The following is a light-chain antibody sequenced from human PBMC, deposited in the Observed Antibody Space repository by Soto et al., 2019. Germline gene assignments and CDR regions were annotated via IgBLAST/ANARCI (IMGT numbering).Light chain of an antibody. J-gene: IGLJ3*02. CDR1: NIGSKS. CDR2: DDN. V-gene: IGLV3-21*02. Sequence: SYELTQPPSVSVAPGQTARITCGGNNIGSKSVHWYQQKPGQAPVLVVYDDNDRPSGIPERFSGSNSGNTATLTISRVEAGDEADYYCQVWDSSSDPWVFGGGTKVTVL. CDR3: QVWDSSSDPWV.